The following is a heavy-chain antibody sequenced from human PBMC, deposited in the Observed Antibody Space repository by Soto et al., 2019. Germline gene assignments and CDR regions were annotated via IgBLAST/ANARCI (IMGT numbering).Heavy chain of an antibody. Sequence: EVQLVESGGGLVQPGGSLRLSCAASGFTFGSYWMTWVRQAPGKGLECLANINQDGSEKYYVDSLKGRFTISRDNAKNSLYLQMISLRAEDTAVYYWARSPGARGDYWGQGTLVTVSS. CDR1: GFTFGSYW. V-gene: IGHV3-7*01. CDR2: INQDGSEK. J-gene: IGHJ4*02. D-gene: IGHD3-10*01. CDR3: ARSPGARGDY.